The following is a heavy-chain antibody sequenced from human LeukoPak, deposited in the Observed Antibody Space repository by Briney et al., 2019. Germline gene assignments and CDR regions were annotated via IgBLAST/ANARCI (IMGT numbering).Heavy chain of an antibody. J-gene: IGHJ5*02. V-gene: IGHV3-21*01. CDR2: ITSSGTHI. CDR3: ARGVSDEEEDSSGYYEWFDP. D-gene: IGHD3-22*01. Sequence: GGSLRLSCAASGFTFSSFNMNWVRQAPGKAMEWVSSITSSGTHIFYADSVRGRFTISRDNAKNSLYLQMDSLGPDDTAVYYCARGVSDEEEDSSGYYEWFDPWGQGTLVTVSS. CDR1: GFTFSSFN.